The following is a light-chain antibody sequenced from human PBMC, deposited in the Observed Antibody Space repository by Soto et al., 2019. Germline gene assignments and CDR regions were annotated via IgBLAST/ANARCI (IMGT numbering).Light chain of an antibody. CDR3: SSYTATSTLV. V-gene: IGLV2-14*01. CDR2: DVS. J-gene: IGLJ2*01. CDR1: NSDVGVYNY. Sequence: QSVLTQPASVSGSPGQSITISCTGTNSDVGVYNYVSWYQQHPGKAPKLIIYDVSKRPSGVSTRFSGSKSGSTASLTVSGLQAEDEATYYCSSYTATSTLVFGGGTQLTVL.